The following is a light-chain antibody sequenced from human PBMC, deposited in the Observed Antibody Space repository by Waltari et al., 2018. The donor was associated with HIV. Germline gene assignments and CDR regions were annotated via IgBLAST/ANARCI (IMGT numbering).Light chain of an antibody. CDR2: AAS. J-gene: IGKJ5*01. CDR3: QQANTVPLT. V-gene: IGKV1-12*01. CDR1: QDISNW. Sequence: DIQMTQTPFSVSASVGDKVTITCRASQDISNWLAWYQQKPREAPKLLIYAASSLESGVPSRFSGSASGTYFTLTINSLQPEDFATYCCQQANTVPLTFGQGTRLELK.